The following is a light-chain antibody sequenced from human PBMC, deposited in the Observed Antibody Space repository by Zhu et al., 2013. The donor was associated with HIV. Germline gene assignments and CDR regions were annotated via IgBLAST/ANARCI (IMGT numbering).Light chain of an antibody. V-gene: IGKV3-20*01. CDR1: QSVSSSY. CDR3: QQCGSSPLT. Sequence: VLTQSPGTLSLSPGERATLSCRASQSVSSSYLAWYQQKPGQTPRLLIYGASSRATGIPDRFSGSGSGTDFTLTISRLEPEDFAVYYCQQCGSSPLTFGGGTTVEIK. J-gene: IGKJ4*01. CDR2: GAS.